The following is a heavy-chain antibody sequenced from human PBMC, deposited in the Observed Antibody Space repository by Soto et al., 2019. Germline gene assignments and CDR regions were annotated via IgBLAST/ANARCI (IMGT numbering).Heavy chain of an antibody. CDR1: GFTFSSYG. J-gene: IGHJ6*03. CDR2: IWYDGSNK. V-gene: IGHV3-33*01. Sequence: QVQLVESGGGVVQPGRSLRLSCAASGFTFSSYGMHWVRQAPGKGLEWVAVIWYDGSNKYYADSVKGRFTISRDNSKNTLYLQMNSLRAEDTAVYYCARELEEYYYSYYMDVWGKGTTVTVSS. CDR3: ARELEEYYYSYYMDV.